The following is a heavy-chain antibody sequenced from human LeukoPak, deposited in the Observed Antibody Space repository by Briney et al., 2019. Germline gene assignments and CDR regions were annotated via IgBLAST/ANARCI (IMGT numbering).Heavy chain of an antibody. CDR2: ISGSGIST. CDR1: GFTFSSYA. J-gene: IGHJ6*03. Sequence: GGSLRLSCAASGFTFSSYAMNWVRQAPGKGLEWVSHISGSGISTYYADSVKGRFTFSRDNSKNTLYLQMNSLRAEDTAVYYCARIPTAPYYYYYMDVWGKGTTVTISS. CDR3: ARIPTAPYYYYYMDV. D-gene: IGHD5-18*01. V-gene: IGHV3-23*01.